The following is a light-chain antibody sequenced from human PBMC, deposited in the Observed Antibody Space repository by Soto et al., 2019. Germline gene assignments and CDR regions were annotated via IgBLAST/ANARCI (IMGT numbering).Light chain of an antibody. V-gene: IGKV3-11*01. Sequence: EIVLTQSPGTLSLPPGERATLSCRASQSVSSYLAWYQQKPGQAPRLLIYDASNRATGIPARFSGSGSGTDFTLTISSLEPEDFAVYYCQQRSNWPPLTFGGGTKVDIK. CDR1: QSVSSY. CDR3: QQRSNWPPLT. CDR2: DAS. J-gene: IGKJ4*01.